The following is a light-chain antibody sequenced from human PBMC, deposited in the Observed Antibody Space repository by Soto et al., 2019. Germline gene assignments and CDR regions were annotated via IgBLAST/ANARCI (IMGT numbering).Light chain of an antibody. CDR2: KAS. V-gene: IGKV1-5*03. Sequence: DIQMTQSPSTLSASVGDRVTITCRASQSISSWLAWYQQKPGKAPKLLIYKASSLESGVPSRFSGSGSGTEFTLTISSLQPDDFATYYCQQYNSPVRFGQGTKLEIK. J-gene: IGKJ2*03. CDR1: QSISSW. CDR3: QQYNSPVR.